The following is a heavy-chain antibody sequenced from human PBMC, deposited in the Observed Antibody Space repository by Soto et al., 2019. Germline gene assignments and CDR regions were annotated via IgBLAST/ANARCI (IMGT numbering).Heavy chain of an antibody. Sequence: QVQLVQSGAEVKKPGSSVKVSCKASGGTFSSYAISWVRQAPGQGLEWMGGIIPIFGTANYAQKFQGRVTITADKSTSTAYMELSSLRSEDTAVYYCARDDIVVVPAATDYYYYYGMDVWGQGTTVTVSS. CDR3: ARDDIVVVPAATDYYYYYGMDV. V-gene: IGHV1-69*06. D-gene: IGHD2-2*01. J-gene: IGHJ6*02. CDR2: IIPIFGTA. CDR1: GGTFSSYA.